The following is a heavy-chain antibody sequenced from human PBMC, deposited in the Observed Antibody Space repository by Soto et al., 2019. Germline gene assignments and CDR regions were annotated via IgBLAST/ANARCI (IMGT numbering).Heavy chain of an antibody. J-gene: IGHJ3*02. V-gene: IGHV3-33*01. Sequence: QVQLVESGGGVVQPGRSLRLSCAASGFTFSSYGMHWVRQAPGKGLEWVAVIWYDGSNKYYADSVKGRFTISRDNSKKTLYRQINSLRAEDTAVYYCAREDRAFDIWGQGTMVTVSS. CDR1: GFTFSSYG. CDR3: AREDRAFDI. CDR2: IWYDGSNK.